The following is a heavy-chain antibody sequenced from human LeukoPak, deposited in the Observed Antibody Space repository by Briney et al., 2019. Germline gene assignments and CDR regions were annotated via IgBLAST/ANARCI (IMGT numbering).Heavy chain of an antibody. CDR1: GFTFSTYW. J-gene: IGHJ6*02. CDR3: ARGGGLDV. V-gene: IGHV3-74*01. Sequence: SGGSLRLSCAASGFTFSTYWMHWVRQAPGKGLVWVSRVNGDGSSTNYADSVKGRFTISRDNAKNTLYLQMNSLRAEDTAVYFCARGGGLDVWAQGATVTVSS. CDR2: VNGDGSST. D-gene: IGHD3-16*01.